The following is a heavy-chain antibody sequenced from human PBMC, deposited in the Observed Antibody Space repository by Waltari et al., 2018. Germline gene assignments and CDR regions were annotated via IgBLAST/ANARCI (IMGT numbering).Heavy chain of an antibody. CDR1: GFIFTTYA. Sequence: QVQLVESGGGVVQPGRSLRLSCAASGFIFTTYAIHWARQAPGKGLEGVAGISKDGSNEDYADSVEGRFTISRDNSRNTLSLQMTSLETEDAAGYFCAREVGVAAGTGFDFGGQGTLVTVSA. CDR3: AREVGVAAGTGFDF. J-gene: IGHJ4*02. V-gene: IGHV3-30*04. CDR2: ISKDGSNE. D-gene: IGHD6-19*01.